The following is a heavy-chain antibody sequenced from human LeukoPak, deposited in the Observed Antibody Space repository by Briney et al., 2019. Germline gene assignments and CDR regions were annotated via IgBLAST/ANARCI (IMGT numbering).Heavy chain of an antibody. CDR1: GGSVSSYY. D-gene: IGHD3-10*01. CDR3: ASRSGSFSDALDI. V-gene: IGHV4-59*08. Sequence: SETLSLTCSVSGGSVSSYYWSWIRQSPGKGLEWIGYIHYSESTKYNPSLKSRVTMSVDTSKNQFSLKLSSVTAADTAVYYCASRSGSFSDALDIWGQGTLVTVSS. J-gene: IGHJ3*02. CDR2: IHYSEST.